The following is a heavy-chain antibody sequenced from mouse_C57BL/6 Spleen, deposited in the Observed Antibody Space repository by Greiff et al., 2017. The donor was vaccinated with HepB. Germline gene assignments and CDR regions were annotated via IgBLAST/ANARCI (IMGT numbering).Heavy chain of an antibody. J-gene: IGHJ4*01. V-gene: IGHV5-17*01. D-gene: IGHD2-5*01. CDR3: ARKPTIVTMNYAMDY. CDR2: ISSGSSTI. CDR1: GFTFSDYG. Sequence: EVKVVESGGGLVKPGGSLKLSCAASGFTFSDYGMHWVRQAPEKGLEWVAYISSGSSTIYYADTVKGRFTISRDNAKNTLFLQMTSLRSEDTAMYYCARKPTIVTMNYAMDYWGQGTSVTVSS.